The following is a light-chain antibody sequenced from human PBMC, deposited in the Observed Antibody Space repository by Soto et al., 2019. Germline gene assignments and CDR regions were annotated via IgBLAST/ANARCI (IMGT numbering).Light chain of an antibody. Sequence: EIVLAQSPATLSVSPGERATLSCRASQNIDINLVWYQQKPGQAPRLLIFRASTRATGIPPRFSGSGSGTDFTLTISSLEPEDFAVYYCQQRSSAITFGQGTRLEI. J-gene: IGKJ5*01. CDR2: RAS. CDR1: QNIDIN. CDR3: QQRSSAIT. V-gene: IGKV3-15*01.